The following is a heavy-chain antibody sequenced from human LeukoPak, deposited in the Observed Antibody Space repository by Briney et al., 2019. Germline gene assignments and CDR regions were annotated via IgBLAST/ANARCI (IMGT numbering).Heavy chain of an antibody. CDR2: ISSSSGTM. V-gene: IGHV3-48*02. CDR3: AKDHIRYSGYDSFYFDY. D-gene: IGHD5-12*01. Sequence: GGSLRLSCAASGFTFSSYSMNWVRQAPGKGLEWVSYISSSSGTMYYADSVKGRFTISRDNAENSLYLQMNSLRDEDTAVYYCAKDHIRYSGYDSFYFDYWGQGTLVTVSS. CDR1: GFTFSSYS. J-gene: IGHJ4*02.